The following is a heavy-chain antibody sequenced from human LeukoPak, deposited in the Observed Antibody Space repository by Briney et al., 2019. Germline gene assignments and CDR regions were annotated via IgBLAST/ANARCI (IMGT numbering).Heavy chain of an antibody. Sequence: GGSLRLSCAASGFTFSNCAMSWVRQAPEKGLEWVSGISGSGSSTYYADSVKGRFTISRDNTQNSLYLQMNSLRAEDTAVYYCARDPGLYSNGWEYYFDSWGQGTLVTVSS. CDR3: ARDPGLYSNGWEYYFDS. D-gene: IGHD6-19*01. V-gene: IGHV3-23*01. CDR2: ISGSGSST. J-gene: IGHJ4*02. CDR1: GFTFSNCA.